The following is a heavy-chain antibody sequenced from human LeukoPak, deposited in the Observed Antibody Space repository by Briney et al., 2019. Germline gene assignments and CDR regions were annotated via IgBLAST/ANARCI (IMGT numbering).Heavy chain of an antibody. V-gene: IGHV3-48*01. CDR1: GVRLSDYI. Sequence: GGSLRHSCAASGVRLSDYIMNWVRHAPGKGLEWISYIGISSGNTNYAESVKGRFTISGDKDKNSLYLQMNSLRVEDTAVYYCARYYKYAFDNWGQGTLVTVSS. D-gene: IGHD5-24*01. CDR2: IGISSGNT. J-gene: IGHJ4*02. CDR3: ARYYKYAFDN.